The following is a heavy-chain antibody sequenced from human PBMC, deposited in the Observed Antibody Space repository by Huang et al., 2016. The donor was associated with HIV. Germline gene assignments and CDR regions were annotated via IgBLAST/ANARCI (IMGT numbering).Heavy chain of an antibody. V-gene: IGHV3-74*01. CDR2: INSDWSST. CDR3: ARDPRIQSWLNFFDY. CDR1: GFSISSYW. J-gene: IGHJ4*02. D-gene: IGHD3-22*01. Sequence: EVQLVESGGGLVQPGGSLRLSCAAFGFSISSYWMHWVLQAPGKGLVLVPRINSDWSSTSYADSVKCRFTISRDNAKNSLYLQMNSLRAEYTAVYYCARDPRIQSWLNFFDYWGQGTLVSVSS.